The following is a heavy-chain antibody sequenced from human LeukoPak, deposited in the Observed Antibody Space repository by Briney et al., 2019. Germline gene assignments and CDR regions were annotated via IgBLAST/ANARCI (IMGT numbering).Heavy chain of an antibody. CDR1: GYTFTNYV. J-gene: IGHJ4*02. CDR3: AREHIFERSRVDY. Sequence: VASVKVSCKASGYTFTNYVINWVRQAPGQGLEWVGWISAYNGNTNYTQKSQGRLTITMDTSTSTAYMELRSLRSDDTAVYFCAREHIFERSRVDYWGQGTLVTVSS. D-gene: IGHD2-21*01. CDR2: ISAYNGNT. V-gene: IGHV1-18*04.